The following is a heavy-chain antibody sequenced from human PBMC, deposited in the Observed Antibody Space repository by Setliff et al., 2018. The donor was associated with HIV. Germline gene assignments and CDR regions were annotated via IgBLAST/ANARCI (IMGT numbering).Heavy chain of an antibody. CDR3: ARAGRSGSYNHYYYYYMDV. CDR2: INPSGGST. Sequence: VASVKVSCKASGYTFTSYYMHWVRQAPGQGLEWMGIINPSGGSTNYAQKFQGRVTMTRDTSTSTVYMELSSLRSEDTAVYYCARAGRSGSYNHYYYYYMDVWGKGTTVTV. J-gene: IGHJ6*03. V-gene: IGHV1-46*01. D-gene: IGHD1-26*01. CDR1: GYTFTSYY.